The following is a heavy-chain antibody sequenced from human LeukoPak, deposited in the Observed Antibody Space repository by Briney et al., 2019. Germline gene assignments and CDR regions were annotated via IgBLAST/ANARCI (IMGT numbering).Heavy chain of an antibody. Sequence: SVKVSCKASGYTSTGYYMHWVRQAPGQGLEWMGRIIPIFGTANYAQKFQGRVTIITDESTSTAYMELSSLRSEDTAVYYCARDKAYYYDSSGYSDYWGQGTLVTVSS. CDR2: IIPIFGTA. V-gene: IGHV1-69*05. D-gene: IGHD3-22*01. J-gene: IGHJ4*02. CDR3: ARDKAYYYDSSGYSDY. CDR1: GYTSTGYY.